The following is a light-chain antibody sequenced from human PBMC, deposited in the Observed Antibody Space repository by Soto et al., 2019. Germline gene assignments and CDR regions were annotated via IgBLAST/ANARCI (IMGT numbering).Light chain of an antibody. CDR3: SSYTSSSTLLYV. Sequence: QSVLTQPASVSGSPGQSITISCTGTSSDVGGYNYVSWYQQHPGKAPKLMIYDVSNRPSGVSNRFSGSKSGNTASLTISGLQAADEADYYCSSYTSSSTLLYVFGPGTKLTVL. J-gene: IGLJ1*01. CDR2: DVS. V-gene: IGLV2-14*01. CDR1: SSDVGGYNY.